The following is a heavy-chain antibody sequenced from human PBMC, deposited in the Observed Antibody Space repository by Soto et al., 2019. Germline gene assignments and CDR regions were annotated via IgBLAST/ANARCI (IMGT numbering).Heavy chain of an antibody. CDR3: ARGYYYGSGSYSDWFDP. V-gene: IGHV1-69*04. CDR2: IIPILGIA. Sequence: SVKVSCKASGGTFGSNAISWVRQAPGQGLEWMGRIIPILGIANYAQKFQGRVTITADKSTSTTYMELSSLRSEDTAVYYCARGYYYGSGSYSDWFDPWGQGTLVTVSS. CDR1: GGTFGSNA. J-gene: IGHJ5*02. D-gene: IGHD3-10*01.